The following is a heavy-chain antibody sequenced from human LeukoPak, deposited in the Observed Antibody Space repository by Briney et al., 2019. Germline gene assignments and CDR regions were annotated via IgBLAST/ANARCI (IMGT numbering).Heavy chain of an antibody. CDR1: GYTFTGYY. CDR3: ALLAYCAGDCSSWFDP. D-gene: IGHD2-21*02. V-gene: IGHV1-2*02. Sequence: ASVKVSCKASGYTFTGYYMHWVRQAPGQGLEWMGWINPNSGCTNYAQKFQGRVTMTRDTSISTAYMELSRLRSADTAVYYCALLAYCAGDCSSWFDPWGQGTLVTVSS. CDR2: INPNSGCT. J-gene: IGHJ5*02.